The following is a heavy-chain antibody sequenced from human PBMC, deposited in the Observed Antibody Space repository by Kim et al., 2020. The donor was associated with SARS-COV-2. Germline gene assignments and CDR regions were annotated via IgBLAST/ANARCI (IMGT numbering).Heavy chain of an antibody. V-gene: IGHV3-23*01. CDR3: AKDPIKGWQQLVPGGTLY. J-gene: IGHJ4*02. CDR1: GFTFSSYA. Sequence: GGSLRLSCAASGFTFSSYAMSWVRQAPGKGLEWVSAISGSGGSTYYADSVKGRFTISRDNSKNTLYLQMNSLRAEDTAVYYCAKDPIKGWQQLVPGGTLYWGQGTLVTVSS. D-gene: IGHD6-13*01. CDR2: ISGSGGST.